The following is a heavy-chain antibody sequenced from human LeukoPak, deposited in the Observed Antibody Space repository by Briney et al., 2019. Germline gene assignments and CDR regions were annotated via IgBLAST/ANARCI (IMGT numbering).Heavy chain of an antibody. CDR3: TRSNSNYFDY. Sequence: GGSLRLSCAASKFAFSSYAMSWVRQAPGKGLEWVSSISSGSSFISCADSVKGRFTISRDNSKNSLYLQMNSLRAEDTAVYYCTRSNSNYFDYWGLGTLVTVSS. D-gene: IGHD1-7*01. CDR2: ISSGSSFI. CDR1: KFAFSSYA. J-gene: IGHJ4*02. V-gene: IGHV3-21*01.